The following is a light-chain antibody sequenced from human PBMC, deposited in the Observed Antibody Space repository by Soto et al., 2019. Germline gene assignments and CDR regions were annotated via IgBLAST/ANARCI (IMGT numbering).Light chain of an antibody. CDR1: QSVGTR. J-gene: IGKJ5*01. Sequence: EILLTQSPETLSLSPGERATLSCRAAQSVGTRLAWSQHKTGQAPRLLISGASSRATGIPDRFTGSGSETSFTLTISRLEPEDFALYYCQHYQSGHPITFGQGTRLEV. CDR3: QHYQSGHPIT. V-gene: IGKV3-20*01. CDR2: GAS.